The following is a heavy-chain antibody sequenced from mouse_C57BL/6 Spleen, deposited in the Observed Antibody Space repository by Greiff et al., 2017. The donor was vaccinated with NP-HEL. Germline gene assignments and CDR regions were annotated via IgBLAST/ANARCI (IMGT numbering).Heavy chain of an antibody. CDR1: GYTFTDYY. J-gene: IGHJ4*01. Sequence: EVQLQQSGPVLVKPGASVKMSCKASGYTFTDYYMNWVKQSHGKSLEWIGVINPYNGGTSYNQKFKGKATLTVDKSSSTAYMELNSLTSEDSAVYYCAREKGYGNRGYAMDYWGQGTSVTVSS. CDR3: AREKGYGNRGYAMDY. V-gene: IGHV1-19*01. CDR2: INPYNGGT. D-gene: IGHD2-1*01.